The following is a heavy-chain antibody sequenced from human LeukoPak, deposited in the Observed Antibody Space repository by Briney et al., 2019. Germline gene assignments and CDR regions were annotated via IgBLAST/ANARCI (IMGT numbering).Heavy chain of an antibody. CDR2: IYYSGST. D-gene: IGHD3-22*01. V-gene: IGHV4-39*01. Sequence: SETLFLTCAVSGGSISSTSYYWAWIRQPPGKGLEWIGTIYYSGSTYHNPSLKSRVTLSVDTSRNQFSLRLSSVDAADTAAYYCAKAGVRYFDSSGLYAFDFWGQGTTVTVSS. CDR3: AKAGVRYFDSSGLYAFDF. CDR1: GGSISSTSYY. J-gene: IGHJ3*01.